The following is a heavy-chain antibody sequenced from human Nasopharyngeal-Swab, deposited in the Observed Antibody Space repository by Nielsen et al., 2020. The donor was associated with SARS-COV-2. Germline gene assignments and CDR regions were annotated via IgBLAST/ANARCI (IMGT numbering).Heavy chain of an antibody. J-gene: IGHJ4*02. D-gene: IGHD2-15*01. CDR2: ISSSSSYT. Sequence: GESLKISCAASGFTFSYYYMSWIRQAPGKGLEWVSYISSSSSYTNYADSVKGRFTISRDNAKNSLYLQMNRLRAEDTAVYYCARVAWDIVVVVAAGAPDYWGQGTLVTVSS. CDR1: GFTFSYYY. V-gene: IGHV3-11*05. CDR3: ARVAWDIVVVVAAGAPDY.